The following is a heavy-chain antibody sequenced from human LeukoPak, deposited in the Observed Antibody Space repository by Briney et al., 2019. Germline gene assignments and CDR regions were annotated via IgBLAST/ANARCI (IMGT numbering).Heavy chain of an antibody. J-gene: IGHJ4*02. CDR2: ISAYNGDT. Sequence: ASVKVSCKASGYTFTRYGITWVRQAPGQGPQWMGWISAYNGDTNYAQYFQGRVTMTTDTSTRTAYMELRGLRSDDTAVYYCARAGGEYCSGDSCYSIYYFDYWGQGTLVTVSS. V-gene: IGHV1-18*01. CDR3: ARAGGEYCSGDSCYSIYYFDY. CDR1: GYTFTRYG. D-gene: IGHD2-15*01.